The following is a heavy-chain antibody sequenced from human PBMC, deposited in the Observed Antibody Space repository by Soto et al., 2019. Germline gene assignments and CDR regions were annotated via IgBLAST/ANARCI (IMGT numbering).Heavy chain of an antibody. Sequence: EEQLVESGGGLVHPGGSLRLSCSASGFTFSRYEMNWVRQGPGRGLEWISYISPSDSAAYYADSVKGRFTISRDNAKNTLILQMNSLRAEDTAVYYCARTLKNQLPPYYYAMDVWGQRPTVNVSS. J-gene: IGHJ6*02. CDR2: ISPSDSAA. D-gene: IGHD1-1*01. V-gene: IGHV3-48*03. CDR3: ARTLKNQLPPYYYAMDV. CDR1: GFTFSRYE.